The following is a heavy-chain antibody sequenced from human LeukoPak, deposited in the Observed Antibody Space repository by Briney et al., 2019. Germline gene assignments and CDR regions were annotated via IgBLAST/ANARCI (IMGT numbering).Heavy chain of an antibody. CDR2: TSYDGSNT. CDR3: ARGRVTMVRGGPEGYYFDY. J-gene: IGHJ4*02. V-gene: IGHV3-30-3*01. D-gene: IGHD3-10*01. CDR1: GFTFSSCA. Sequence: PGGSLRLSCAASGFTFSSCAMHWVRQAPGKGLDWVAITSYDGSNTYYAESVKGRFTISRDNSKNTLYLQMNSLRAEDTAVYYCARGRVTMVRGGPEGYYFDYWGQGTLVTVSS.